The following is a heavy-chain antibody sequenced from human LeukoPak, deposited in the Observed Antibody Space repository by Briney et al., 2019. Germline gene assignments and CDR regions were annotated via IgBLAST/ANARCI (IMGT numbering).Heavy chain of an antibody. CDR2: ISAYNGNT. J-gene: IGHJ4*02. CDR3: ARDQGGSYYFDY. V-gene: IGHV1-18*04. D-gene: IGHD1-26*01. CDR1: GYTFTGYY. Sequence: GASVKVSCKASGYTFTGYYMHWVRQAPGQGLEWMGWISAYNGNTNYAQKLQGRVTMTTDTSTSTAYMELRSLRSDDTDVYYCARDQGGSYYFDYWGQGTLVTVSS.